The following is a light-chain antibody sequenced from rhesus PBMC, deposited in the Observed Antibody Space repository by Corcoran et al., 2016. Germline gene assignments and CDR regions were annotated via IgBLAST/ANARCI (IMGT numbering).Light chain of an antibody. J-gene: IGKJ2*01. CDR1: ENVNNY. CDR3: HNNYGTPYS. V-gene: IGKV1-74*01. Sequence: DIQMTQSPSSLSASVGDRVTITCRTSENVNNYFNWYQQKPGKAPKLLIYKTSTLQSGVPSRFSGDGYGTDYTFTISILQSGDVAAYYCHNNYGTPYSFGQRTKVEIK. CDR2: KTS.